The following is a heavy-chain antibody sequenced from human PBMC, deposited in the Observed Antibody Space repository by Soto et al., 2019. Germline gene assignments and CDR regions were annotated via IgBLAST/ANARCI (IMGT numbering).Heavy chain of an antibody. D-gene: IGHD6-6*01. CDR2: IIPIFGTA. CDR1: GGAFSSYA. CDR3: AREVYSIAARREGFDP. Sequence: VASVKVSCKASGGAFSSYAISWVRQAPGQGLEWMGGIIPIFGTANYAQKFQGRVTITADKSTSTAYMELSSLRSEDTAVYYCAREVYSIAARREGFDPWGQGTLVTVSS. J-gene: IGHJ5*02. V-gene: IGHV1-69*06.